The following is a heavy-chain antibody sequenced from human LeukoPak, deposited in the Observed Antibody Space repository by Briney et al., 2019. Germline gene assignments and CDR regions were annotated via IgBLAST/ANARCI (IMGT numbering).Heavy chain of an antibody. D-gene: IGHD5-18*01. Sequence: GGSLRLSCAASGFTFSSYSMNWVRQAPGKGLEWVSSISSSSSYIYYADSVKGRFTISRDNAKNSLYLQMNSLRAEDTAVYYCARLHPQTAMVLDYWGQGTLVTISS. CDR1: GFTFSSYS. CDR2: ISSSSSYI. V-gene: IGHV3-21*01. J-gene: IGHJ4*02. CDR3: ARLHPQTAMVLDY.